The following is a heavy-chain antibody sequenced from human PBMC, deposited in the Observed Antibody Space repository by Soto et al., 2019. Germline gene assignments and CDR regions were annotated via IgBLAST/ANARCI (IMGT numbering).Heavy chain of an antibody. CDR1: GFTFSSYA. J-gene: IGHJ5*02. CDR2: ISYDGSNK. Sequence: GGSLRLSCAASGFTFSSYAMHWVRQAPGKGLEWVAVISYDGSNKYYADSVKGRFTISRDNSKNTLYLQMNSLRAEDTAVYYCARGSHRWQQLALNWFDPWGQGTLVTVSS. D-gene: IGHD6-13*01. V-gene: IGHV3-30-3*01. CDR3: ARGSHRWQQLALNWFDP.